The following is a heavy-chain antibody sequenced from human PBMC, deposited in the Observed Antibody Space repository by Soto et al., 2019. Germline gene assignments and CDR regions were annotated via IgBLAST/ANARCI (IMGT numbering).Heavy chain of an antibody. Sequence: SETLSLTCTVSGGSISSGDYYWSWIRQPPGKGLEWIGYIYYSGSTYYNPSLKSRVTISVDTSKNQFSLKLSSVTAADTAVYYCARGVRSTATDYWGQGTLVTVSS. J-gene: IGHJ4*02. V-gene: IGHV4-30-4*01. CDR2: IYYSGST. CDR3: ARGVRSTATDY. D-gene: IGHD6-25*01. CDR1: GGSISSGDYY.